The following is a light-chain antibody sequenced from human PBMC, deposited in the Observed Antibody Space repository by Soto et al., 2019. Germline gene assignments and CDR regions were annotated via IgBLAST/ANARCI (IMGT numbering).Light chain of an antibody. J-gene: IGKJ5*01. CDR2: AAS. V-gene: IGKV1-39*01. CDR1: ESISRH. Sequence: DLQISPSPSSLSASVGDRVPITCRAAESISRHLNWYQQKPGRAPDLIIYAASTLQNGVPSRFTGSGSGTEFTLTITGLQLEDFATYYCQQDYSTLATFGQGTRVEIK. CDR3: QQDYSTLAT.